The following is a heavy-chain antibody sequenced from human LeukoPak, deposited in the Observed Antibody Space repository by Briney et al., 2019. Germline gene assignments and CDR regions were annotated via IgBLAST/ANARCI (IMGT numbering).Heavy chain of an antibody. J-gene: IGHJ4*02. D-gene: IGHD6-13*01. V-gene: IGHV6-1*01. CDR3: AWGVAAGGLLY. CDR1: GDSVSSNSAA. CDR2: TYYRSKWYN. Sequence: SQTLSLTCDISGDSVSSNSAARNWIRQSPSRDLEWLGRTYYRSKWYNDYAVSVKSRITINPDTSKNQFFLQLNSVTPEDTAVYYCAWGVAAGGLLYWGQGTLVTVSS.